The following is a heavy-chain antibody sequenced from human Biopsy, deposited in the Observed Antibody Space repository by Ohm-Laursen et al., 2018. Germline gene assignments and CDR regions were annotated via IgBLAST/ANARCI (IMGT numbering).Heavy chain of an antibody. CDR1: GKTFSDYQ. CDR2: INQAGTT. D-gene: IGHD2-15*01. Sequence: PPGTLSLACAVFGKTFSDYQWSWIRQPPGKGPEWIGQINQAGTTNYNPSLKSRVSISADASKYEFSLRLTSVTAADTAVYLCGNEVHGRDYWGLGAQVTVSS. CDR3: GNEVHGRDY. V-gene: IGHV4-34*08. J-gene: IGHJ4*02.